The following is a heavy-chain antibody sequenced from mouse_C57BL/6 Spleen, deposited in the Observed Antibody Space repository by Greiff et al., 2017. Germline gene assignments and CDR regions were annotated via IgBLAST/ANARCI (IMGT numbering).Heavy chain of an antibody. D-gene: IGHD1-1*02. CDR1: GYTFTDYE. J-gene: IGHJ3*01. CDR3: TRMGPYGLAWFAY. Sequence: QVQLQQSGAELVRPGASVTLSCKASGYTFTDYEMHWVKQTPVHGLEWIGAIDPETGGTAYNQKFKGKAILTADKSSSTAYMELRSLTSEDSAVYYCTRMGPYGLAWFAYGGQGTLVTVSA. V-gene: IGHV1-15*01. CDR2: IDPETGGT.